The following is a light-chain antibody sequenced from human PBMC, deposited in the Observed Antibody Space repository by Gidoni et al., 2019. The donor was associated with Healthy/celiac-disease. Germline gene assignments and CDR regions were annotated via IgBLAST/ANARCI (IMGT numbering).Light chain of an antibody. J-gene: IGLJ2*01. V-gene: IGLV1-47*01. CDR2: RNN. CDR1: SSNIGSNY. CDR3: AAWDDSLSGPV. Sequence: QSVLTQPPSASGTPGQRVTISCSGSSSNIGSNYVYWYQQLPGTATKLHIYRNNPRPSGVPDRFSGSKSGNSASLALSRLRSEDEADYYCAAWDDSLSGPVFGGGTKLTVL.